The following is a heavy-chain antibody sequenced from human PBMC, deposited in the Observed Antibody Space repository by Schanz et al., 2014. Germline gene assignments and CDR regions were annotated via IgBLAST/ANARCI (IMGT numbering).Heavy chain of an antibody. CDR1: RSTFSSYT. J-gene: IGHJ4*02. D-gene: IGHD4-17*01. CDR3: ARGYGDSPTDF. Sequence: QVQLVQSGAEVKKPGSSVKVSCKASRSTFSSYTISWVRQARGQGLEWVGRFIPILDVGNYAQQFQGRVTMTTDTSTGTAYMELRSLRSDDTAVYYCARGYGDSPTDFWGQGTLVTVSS. CDR2: FIPILDVG. V-gene: IGHV1-69*02.